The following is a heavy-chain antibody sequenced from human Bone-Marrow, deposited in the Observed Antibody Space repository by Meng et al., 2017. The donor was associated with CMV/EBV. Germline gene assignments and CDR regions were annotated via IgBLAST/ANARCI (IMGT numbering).Heavy chain of an antibody. CDR2: ITHSGST. V-gene: IGHV4-34*01. Sequence: QGSLQHRGAALWNPAETLSLTGGVYGAPFSGYWSWVRQPPVKGLEWIGEITHSGSTNDHVSLKSRVTISIDTSKNQFFLKLSSVTATDTAVYYCAPGFRSWSGSYSSWGQGTLVTVSS. D-gene: IGHD1-26*01. J-gene: IGHJ4*02. CDR1: GAPFSGY. CDR3: APGFRSWSGSYSS.